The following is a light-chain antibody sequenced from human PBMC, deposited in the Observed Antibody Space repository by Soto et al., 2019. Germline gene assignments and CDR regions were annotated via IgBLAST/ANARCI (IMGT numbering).Light chain of an antibody. Sequence: VMTQSPASLSVSTRERATLSCRASQSVSSNLAWYQQKPGQAPRLLIYGASTRATGIPARFSGSGSGTEFTLTISSLQSEDFAVYYCQQYNNWPHTFGQGTRLEIK. J-gene: IGKJ5*01. V-gene: IGKV3-15*01. CDR2: GAS. CDR3: QQYNNWPHT. CDR1: QSVSSN.